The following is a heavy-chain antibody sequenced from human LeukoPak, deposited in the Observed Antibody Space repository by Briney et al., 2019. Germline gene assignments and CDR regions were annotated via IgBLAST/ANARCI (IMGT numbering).Heavy chain of an antibody. CDR2: IYYTGST. D-gene: IGHD4-11*01. Sequence: PSETLSLTCTVSSGSISGYYWTWIRQPPGKGLEWIAYIYYTGSTNYNPSLESRVTISVDTSKNQFSLRLSSVTAADTAMYYCARLRGNYFPDYWGQGTLVTVSS. J-gene: IGHJ4*02. CDR1: SGSISGYY. CDR3: ARLRGNYFPDY. V-gene: IGHV4-59*01.